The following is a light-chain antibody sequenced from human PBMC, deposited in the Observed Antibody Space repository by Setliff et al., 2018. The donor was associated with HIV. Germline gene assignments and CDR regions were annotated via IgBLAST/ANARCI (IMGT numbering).Light chain of an antibody. CDR2: RNS. J-gene: IGLJ1*01. CDR1: SSNIGAGYD. CDR3: AAWDDSLNGYV. V-gene: IGLV1-40*01. Sequence: QSALTQPPSVSGAPGQRVTISCTGSSSNIGAGYDVHWYQQLPGTAPKLLIYRNSHRPSGVPGRFSGSKSGSSASLAISGLRSEDEADYYCAAWDDSLNGYVFGPGTRAPS.